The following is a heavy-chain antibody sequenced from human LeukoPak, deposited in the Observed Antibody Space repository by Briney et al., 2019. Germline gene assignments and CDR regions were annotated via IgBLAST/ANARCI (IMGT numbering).Heavy chain of an antibody. D-gene: IGHD2-15*01. CDR2: IYYSGST. J-gene: IGHJ6*03. CDR3: ARSFFSGDYMDV. CDR1: GGSISSYY. Sequence: SETLSLTCTVSGGSISSYYWSWIRQPPGKGLEWIGYIYYSGSTNYNPSLKSRVTISVDTSKNQVSLKVSSVTAADTAVYYCARSFFSGDYMDVWGRGTTVTVSS. V-gene: IGHV4-59*01.